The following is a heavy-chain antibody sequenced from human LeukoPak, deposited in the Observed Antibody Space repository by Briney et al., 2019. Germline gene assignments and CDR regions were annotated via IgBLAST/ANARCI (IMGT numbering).Heavy chain of an antibody. CDR2: IDDSGNT. CDR1: GGSISRYY. CDR3: ARRQDDYVWGSYHTYYFDY. Sequence: SETLSLTCTVSGGSISRYYWSWIRRPPGKGLEWIGYIDDSGNTNYNPSLKSQVTISVDKSKNQFSLKLSFVTAADTAMYYCARRQDDYVWGSYHTYYFDYWGQGTLVTVSS. D-gene: IGHD3-16*02. V-gene: IGHV4-59*01. J-gene: IGHJ4*02.